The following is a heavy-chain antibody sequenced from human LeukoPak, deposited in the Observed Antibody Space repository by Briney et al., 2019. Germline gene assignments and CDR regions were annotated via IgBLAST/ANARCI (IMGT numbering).Heavy chain of an antibody. CDR2: ISWNSGSI. V-gene: IGHV3-9*01. D-gene: IGHD3-22*01. J-gene: IGHJ4*02. CDR3: AKDMHYDSSGYYHTSFDY. Sequence: GRSLRLSCAVSGFTFDDYAMHWVRQAPGKGLEWVSGISWNSGSIGYADSVKGRFTISRDNAKNSLYLQMNSLRAEDTALYYCAKDMHYDSSGYYHTSFDYWGQGTLVTVSS. CDR1: GFTFDDYA.